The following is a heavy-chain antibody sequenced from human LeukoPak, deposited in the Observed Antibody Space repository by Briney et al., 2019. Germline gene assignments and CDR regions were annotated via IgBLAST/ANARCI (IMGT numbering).Heavy chain of an antibody. Sequence: PGGSLRLSCAASGFTFSSYAMSWVRQAPGKGLEWVSAISGSGGNTYYADSVKGRFTISRDNSKNTLYLQMNSLRAEGTAVYYCAKGKYSGSFFDYWGQGTLVTVSS. D-gene: IGHD1-26*01. CDR2: ISGSGGNT. CDR3: AKGKYSGSFFDY. CDR1: GFTFSSYA. V-gene: IGHV3-23*01. J-gene: IGHJ4*02.